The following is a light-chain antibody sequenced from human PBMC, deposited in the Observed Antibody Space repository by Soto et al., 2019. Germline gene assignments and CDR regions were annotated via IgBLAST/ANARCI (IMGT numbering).Light chain of an antibody. V-gene: IGKV3-15*01. CDR2: GAS. CDR3: QQYLITPWT. CDR1: ESVSSN. Sequence: VMTQSPATLSVSPGERATLSCRASESVSSNLAWYQQRPGQAPRLLIYGASTRATDTPVRFRGSGSGTEFTLTISSLQSEDFAVYYCQQYLITPWTFGQGTKVDIK. J-gene: IGKJ1*01.